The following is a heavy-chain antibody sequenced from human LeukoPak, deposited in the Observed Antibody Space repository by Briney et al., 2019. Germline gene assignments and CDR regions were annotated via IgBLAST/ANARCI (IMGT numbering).Heavy chain of an antibody. D-gene: IGHD4-17*01. CDR2: IWYDGSNK. Sequence: GGSLRLSCAASGITFSDYGMHWVRQAPGKGLEWVAVIWYDGSNKYYADSVKGRFTISRDNSKNTLYLQMDSLRAEDTAVYYCARVVHGDYGVRYYYYMDVWGKGTTVTVSS. V-gene: IGHV3-33*08. CDR1: GITFSDYG. CDR3: ARVVHGDYGVRYYYYMDV. J-gene: IGHJ6*03.